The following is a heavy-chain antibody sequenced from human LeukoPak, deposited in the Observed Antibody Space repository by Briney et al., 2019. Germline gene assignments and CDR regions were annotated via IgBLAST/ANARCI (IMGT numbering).Heavy chain of an antibody. J-gene: IGHJ4*02. CDR1: GFTFSSYA. Sequence: GGSLRLSCAASGFTFSSYAMSWVRQAPGKGLERVSAISGSGGSTYYADSVKGRFTISRDNSKNTLYLQMNSLRAEDTAVYYCAKVRITMIVVGANYDYWGQGTPVSVSS. CDR3: AKVRITMIVVGANYDY. CDR2: ISGSGGST. V-gene: IGHV3-23*01. D-gene: IGHD3-22*01.